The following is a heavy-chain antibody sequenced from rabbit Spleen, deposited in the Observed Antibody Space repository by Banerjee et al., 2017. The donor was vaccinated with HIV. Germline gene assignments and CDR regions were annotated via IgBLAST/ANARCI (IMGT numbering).Heavy chain of an antibody. CDR3: ARDTGTSFSTYGMDL. V-gene: IGHV1S45*01. CDR2: AYAGSSGST. D-gene: IGHD8-1*01. Sequence: QEQLVESGGGLVKPEGSLKLSCTASGVSFSNNYYMCWVRQAPGKGLEWVACAYAGSSGSTYSATWAKGRFTISKTSSTTVTLQMTNLTAADTATYFCARDTGTSFSTYGMDLWGQGTLVTVS. J-gene: IGHJ6*01. CDR1: GVSFSNNYY.